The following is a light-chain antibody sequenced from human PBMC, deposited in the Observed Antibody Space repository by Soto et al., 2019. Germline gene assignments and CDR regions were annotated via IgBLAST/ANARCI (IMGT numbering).Light chain of an antibody. J-gene: IGKJ1*01. CDR2: GAS. CDR3: QQYGGSAT. Sequence: EIVLTQSPGTLSLSAGERATLSCRASQSVNSNNLAWYQQKPGQAPRLLIYGASSRATGIPDRFSGSGSGTEFTLTVNRLESEDFAVYYCQQYGGSATFGQGTKVEIK. V-gene: IGKV3-20*01. CDR1: QSVNSNN.